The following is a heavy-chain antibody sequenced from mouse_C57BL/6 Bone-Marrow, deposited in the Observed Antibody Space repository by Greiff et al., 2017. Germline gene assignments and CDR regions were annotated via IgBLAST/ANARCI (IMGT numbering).Heavy chain of an antibody. CDR1: GFTFSSYA. V-gene: IGHV5-4*03. D-gene: IGHD2-3*01. J-gene: IGHJ2*01. CDR2: ISDGGSYT. Sequence: EVMLVESGGGLVKPGGSLKLSCAASGFTFSSYAMSWVRQTPEKRLEWVATISDGGSYTYYPDNVKGRFTISRDNAKNNLYLQMSHLQSEDTAMYYCAGGGYDYVDYCCQGTTLTVSS. CDR3: AGGGYDYVDY.